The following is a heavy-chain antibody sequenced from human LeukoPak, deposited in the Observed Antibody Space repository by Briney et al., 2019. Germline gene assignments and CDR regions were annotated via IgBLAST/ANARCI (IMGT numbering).Heavy chain of an antibody. CDR2: IQFDGRNK. J-gene: IGHJ4*02. Sequence: PGGSLRLSCAASGFTFKSYGMHWVRQAPGKGLEWVAFIQFDGRNKNYADSVKGRFIISRDNSKNTPYLQMNSLRAEDTAVYYCANPDYWGQGTLVTVSS. V-gene: IGHV3-30*02. CDR1: GFTFKSYG. CDR3: ANPDY.